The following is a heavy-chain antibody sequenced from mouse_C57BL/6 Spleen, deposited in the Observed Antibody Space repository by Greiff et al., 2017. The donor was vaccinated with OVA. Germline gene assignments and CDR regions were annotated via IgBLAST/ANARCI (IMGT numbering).Heavy chain of an antibody. CDR1: GYTFTSYW. CDR3: ARGALYCGSSYTYFDY. J-gene: IGHJ2*01. D-gene: IGHD1-1*01. V-gene: IGHV1-52*01. Sequence: VQLQQPGAELVRPGSSVKLSCKASGYTFTSYWMHWVKQRPIQGLEWIGNIDPSDSETHYNQKFKDKATLTVDKSSSTAYMELSSLTSEDSAVYYCARGALYCGSSYTYFDYWGKGTTLTVSS. CDR2: IDPSDSET.